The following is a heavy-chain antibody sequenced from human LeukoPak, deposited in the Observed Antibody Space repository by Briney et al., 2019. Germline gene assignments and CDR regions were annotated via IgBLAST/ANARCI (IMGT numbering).Heavy chain of an antibody. V-gene: IGHV1-2*02. Sequence: ASVKVSCKASGYTFTGYYMLWVRQAPGQGLEWMGWIDPNSGGTNYAQKFQGRVTMTRDTSISTAYMELSRLRSDDTAVYYCARAAGGYCSSTSCLDYWGQGTLVTVSS. D-gene: IGHD2-2*01. J-gene: IGHJ4*02. CDR2: IDPNSGGT. CDR3: ARAAGGYCSSTSCLDY. CDR1: GYTFTGYY.